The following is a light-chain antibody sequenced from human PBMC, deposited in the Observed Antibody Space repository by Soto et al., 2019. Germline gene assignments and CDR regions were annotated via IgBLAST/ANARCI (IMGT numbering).Light chain of an antibody. CDR3: QQYGSSPRT. CDR1: QSVSSSY. J-gene: IGKJ1*01. Sequence: LSQSTGPPFLSPGERATLSCRASQSVSSSYLAWYQQKPGQAPRLLIYGASSRATGIPDRFSGSWSGTDFTLTISRLEPEDFAVYYCQQYGSSPRTFGQGTKVDI. CDR2: GAS. V-gene: IGKV3-20*01.